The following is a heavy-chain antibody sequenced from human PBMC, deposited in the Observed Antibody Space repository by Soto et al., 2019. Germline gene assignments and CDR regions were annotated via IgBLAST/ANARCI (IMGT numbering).Heavy chain of an antibody. Sequence: GGSLRLSCAASGFTFSSYWMSWVRQAPGKGLEWVANIKQDGSEKYYVDSVKGRFTISRDNAKNSLYLQMNSLRAEDTAVYYCARDVGLSPRPIVVVPAAILVWGKGTTVTVSS. D-gene: IGHD2-2*01. CDR1: GFTFSSYW. V-gene: IGHV3-7*01. J-gene: IGHJ6*04. CDR2: IKQDGSEK. CDR3: ARDVGLSPRPIVVVPAAILV.